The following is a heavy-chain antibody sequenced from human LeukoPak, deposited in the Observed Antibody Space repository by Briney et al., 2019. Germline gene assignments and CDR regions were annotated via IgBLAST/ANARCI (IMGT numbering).Heavy chain of an antibody. Sequence: GGSLRLSCVASGFTFTSYSMNWVRQAPGKGLEWVSSISGSSSDIYYADSVKGRFTISRDNSKNSLYLQMKSLRAEDTALYYCARRGYHDYSGFDYWGQGTLVTVSS. CDR1: GFTFTSYS. V-gene: IGHV3-21*01. D-gene: IGHD1-26*01. CDR3: ARRGYHDYSGFDY. CDR2: ISGSSSDI. J-gene: IGHJ4*02.